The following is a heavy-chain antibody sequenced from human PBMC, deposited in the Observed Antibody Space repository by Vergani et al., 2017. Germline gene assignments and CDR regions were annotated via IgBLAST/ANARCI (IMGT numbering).Heavy chain of an antibody. CDR1: GFTFSSYS. CDR3: ARDYGSGSYYCCYYGMDV. D-gene: IGHD3-10*01. V-gene: IGHV3-21*01. J-gene: IGHJ6*02. CDR2: ISSSSSYI. Sequence: EVQLVESGGGLVKPGGSLRLSCAASGFTFSSYSMNWVRQAPGKGLEWVSSISSSSSYIYYADSVKGRFTISRDNAKNSLYLQMNSLRAEDTAVYYCARDYGSGSYYCCYYGMDVWGQGTTVTVSS.